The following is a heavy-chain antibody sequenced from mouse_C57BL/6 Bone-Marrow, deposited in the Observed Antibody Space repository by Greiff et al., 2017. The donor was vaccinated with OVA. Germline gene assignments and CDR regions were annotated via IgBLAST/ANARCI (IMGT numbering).Heavy chain of an antibody. CDR2: IYPGSGST. Sequence: VKLQQSGAELVKPGASVKMSCKASGYTFTSYWITWVKQRPGQGLEWIGDIYPGSGSTNYNEKFKSKATLTVDTSSSTAYMQLSSLTSEDSAVYYCARYGYSNYYFDYWGQGTTLTVSS. CDR1: GYTFTSYW. D-gene: IGHD2-5*01. V-gene: IGHV1-55*01. J-gene: IGHJ2*01. CDR3: ARYGYSNYYFDY.